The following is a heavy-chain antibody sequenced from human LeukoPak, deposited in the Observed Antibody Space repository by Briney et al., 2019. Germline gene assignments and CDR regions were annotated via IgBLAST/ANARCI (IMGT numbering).Heavy chain of an antibody. CDR2: ILYDGSNK. V-gene: IGHV3-33*01. CDR1: GFTFSSYG. CDR3: AILTLFGSAFDI. Sequence: PGRSLRLSCAASGFTFSSYGMHWVRQAPGKGLEWVAVILYDGSNKYYADSVKGRFTISRDNSKNTLYLQMNSLRAEDTAVYYCAILTLFGSAFDIWGQGTMVTVSS. J-gene: IGHJ3*02. D-gene: IGHD2-15*01.